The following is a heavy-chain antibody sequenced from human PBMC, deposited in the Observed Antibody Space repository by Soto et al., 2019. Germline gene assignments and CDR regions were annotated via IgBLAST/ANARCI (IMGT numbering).Heavy chain of an antibody. J-gene: IGHJ3*02. CDR1: GGSFSSSNW. CDR3: ARFMTTVTNLAFDI. CDR2: IYHSGST. Sequence: SETLSLTCAVSGGSFSSSNWWSWVRQPPGKGLEWIGEIYHSGSTNYNPSLKSRVTISVDKSKNQFSLKLSSVTAADTAVYYCARFMTTVTNLAFDIWGQGTMVTVSS. V-gene: IGHV4-4*02. D-gene: IGHD4-17*01.